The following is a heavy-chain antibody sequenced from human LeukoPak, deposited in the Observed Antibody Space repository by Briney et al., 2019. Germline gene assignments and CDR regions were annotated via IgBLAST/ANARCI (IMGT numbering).Heavy chain of an antibody. CDR2: ITSSGGVT. CDR1: GFTFSNYA. J-gene: IGHJ4*02. Sequence: GGSLRLSCAASGFTFSNYAISWVRQAPGKGLEWVSTITSSGGVTYYADSVKGRFTISRDNSKSTLYLQMNSLRAEDTAVYYCAKDRCSGGNCYAGVFDYWGQGTLVAVRS. CDR3: AKDRCSGGNCYAGVFDY. V-gene: IGHV3-23*01. D-gene: IGHD2-15*01.